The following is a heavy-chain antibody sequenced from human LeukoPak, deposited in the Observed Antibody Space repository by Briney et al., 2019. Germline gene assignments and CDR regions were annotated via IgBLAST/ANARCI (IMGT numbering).Heavy chain of an antibody. CDR1: GGSISRDY. CDR2: IYNSGST. Sequence: SETLSLTCTVSGGSISRDYWSWIRQPPGKGLEWIGFIYNSGSTYYNPSLKSRVLISVDTSKNQFSLKLSSVTAADTAVYYCARGFSSSWSYFFDYWGQGTLVTVSS. D-gene: IGHD6-13*01. V-gene: IGHV4-4*09. J-gene: IGHJ4*02. CDR3: ARGFSSSWSYFFDY.